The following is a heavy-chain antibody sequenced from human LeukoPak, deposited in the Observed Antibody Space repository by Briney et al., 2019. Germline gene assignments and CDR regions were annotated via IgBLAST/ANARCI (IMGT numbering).Heavy chain of an antibody. V-gene: IGHV3-30*18. D-gene: IGHD6-19*01. J-gene: IGHJ4*02. CDR2: ISYDGSNK. CDR3: AKGPSSGWYDY. Sequence: GRSLRLSCAASGFTFSSYGMPWVRQAPGKGLEWVAVISYDGSNKYYADSVKGRFTISRDNSKNTLYLQMNSLRAEDTAVYYCAKGPSSGWYDYWGQGTLVTVSS. CDR1: GFTFSSYG.